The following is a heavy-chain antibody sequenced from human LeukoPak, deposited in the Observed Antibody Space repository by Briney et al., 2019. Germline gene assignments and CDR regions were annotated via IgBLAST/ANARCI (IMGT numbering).Heavy chain of an antibody. CDR3: ARFPALGYYYYYYMDV. J-gene: IGHJ6*03. Sequence: SQTLSLTCTVSGGSISSGGYYWSWIRQHPGKGLEWIGYIYYSGSTYYNPSLKSRVTISVDTSKNQFSLKLSSVTAADTAVYYCARFPALGYYYYYYMDVWGKGTTVTVSS. D-gene: IGHD2-2*01. V-gene: IGHV4-31*03. CDR1: GGSISSGGYY. CDR2: IYYSGST.